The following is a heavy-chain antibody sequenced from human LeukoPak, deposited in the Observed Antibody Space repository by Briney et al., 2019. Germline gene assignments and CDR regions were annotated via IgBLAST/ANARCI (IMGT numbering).Heavy chain of an antibody. D-gene: IGHD3-22*01. Sequence: SETLSLTCSVSGGSISSYYWSWIRQPPGKGLEWIGYIYYSGSTNYNPSLKSRVTISVDTSKNQFSLKLSSVTAADTAVYYCARWIYYYDSSGYQTGDYWGQGTLVTVSS. CDR2: IYYSGST. CDR1: GGSISSYY. CDR3: ARWIYYYDSSGYQTGDY. V-gene: IGHV4-59*01. J-gene: IGHJ4*02.